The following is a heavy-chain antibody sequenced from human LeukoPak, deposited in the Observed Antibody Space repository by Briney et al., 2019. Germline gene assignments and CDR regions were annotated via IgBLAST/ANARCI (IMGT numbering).Heavy chain of an antibody. CDR2: ISYDGSNK. Sequence: PGGSLRLSCAASGFTFSSYGMHWVRQAPGKGLEWVAVISYDGSNKYYADSVKGRFTISRDNSKNTLYLQMNSLRAEDTAVYYCARDHGSTSWYYFWGQGTLVTVSS. CDR3: ARDHGSTSWYYF. J-gene: IGHJ4*02. D-gene: IGHD6-13*01. CDR1: GFTFSSYG. V-gene: IGHV3-30*03.